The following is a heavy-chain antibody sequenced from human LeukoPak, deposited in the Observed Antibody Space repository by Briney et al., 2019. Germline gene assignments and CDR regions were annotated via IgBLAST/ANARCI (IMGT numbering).Heavy chain of an antibody. J-gene: IGHJ3*02. Sequence: GGSLRLSCAACELAFSDYGMHWLRQTPGKGLVWVALIWYDGSKIYYADSVKGRFTISRDNSRNTLFLQMNNLRVEDTAVYYWVRVFDGWFGDGFGRFPFDIWGQGTMVSVSP. D-gene: IGHD3-10*01. CDR3: VRVFDGWFGDGFGRFPFDI. V-gene: IGHV3-33*01. CDR2: IWYDGSKI. CDR1: ELAFSDYG.